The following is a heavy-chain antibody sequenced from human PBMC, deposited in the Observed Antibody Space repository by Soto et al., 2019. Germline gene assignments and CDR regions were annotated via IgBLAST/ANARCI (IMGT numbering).Heavy chain of an antibody. CDR3: ARDLWQQPQLGHYGMDV. V-gene: IGHV6-1*01. Sequence: PSQTLSLTCAISGDSVSSNSAAWNWIRQSPSRGLEWLGRTYYRSKWYNDYAVSVKSRITINPDTSKNQFSLQLNSVTPEDTAVYYCARDLWQQPQLGHYGMDVRGKGTTVTVSS. J-gene: IGHJ6*04. CDR1: GDSVSSNSAA. CDR2: TYYRSKWYN. D-gene: IGHD6-13*01.